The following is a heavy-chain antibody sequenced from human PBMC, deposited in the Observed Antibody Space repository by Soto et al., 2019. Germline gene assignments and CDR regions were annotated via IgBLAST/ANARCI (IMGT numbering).Heavy chain of an antibody. CDR3: ARTFSLGNWYVFDS. V-gene: IGHV4-30-2*02. D-gene: IGHD1-1*01. J-gene: IGHJ4*02. CDR1: GGSISSGGYS. CDR2: IYHSGST. Sequence: SETLSLTCAVSGGSISSGGYSWSWIRQPPGKGLEWIGYIYHSGSTYYNPSLKSRVTISVDRSKNQFSLMLNSVTAADTAVYYCARTFSLGNWYVFDSWGQGTLVTVSS.